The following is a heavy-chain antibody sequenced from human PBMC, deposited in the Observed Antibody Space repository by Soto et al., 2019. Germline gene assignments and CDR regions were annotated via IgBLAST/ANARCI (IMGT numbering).Heavy chain of an antibody. CDR1: GGTFSSYA. J-gene: IGHJ4*02. D-gene: IGHD1-26*01. CDR2: IIPIFGTA. V-gene: IGHV1-69*01. CDR3: ARDGVGATTRGAFDY. Sequence: QVQLVQSGAEVKKPGSSVKVSCKASGGTFSSYAISWVRQAPGQGLEWMGGIIPIFGTANYAQKFQGRVTITADESTSAAYMELSSLRSEDTAVYYCARDGVGATTRGAFDYWGQGTLVTVSS.